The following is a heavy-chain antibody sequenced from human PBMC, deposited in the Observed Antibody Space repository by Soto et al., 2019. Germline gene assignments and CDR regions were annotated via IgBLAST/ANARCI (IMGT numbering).Heavy chain of an antibody. D-gene: IGHD3-22*01. CDR2: ISGSGGST. Sequence: GGSLRLSCAASGFTFSSYAMNWVRQAPGKGLEWVSDISGSGGSTFYADSVKGRFTISRDNSKNTLYLQMNSLSAEDTAVYYCARVPQVANYDSSGYPDYWGQGTLVTVSS. CDR1: GFTFSSYA. J-gene: IGHJ4*02. CDR3: ARVPQVANYDSSGYPDY. V-gene: IGHV3-23*01.